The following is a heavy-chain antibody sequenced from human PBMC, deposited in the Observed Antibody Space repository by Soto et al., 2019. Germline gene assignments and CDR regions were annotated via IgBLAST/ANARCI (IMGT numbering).Heavy chain of an antibody. CDR3: ARSIAAAGHFDY. V-gene: IGHV4-61*01. CDR1: GGSVSSGSYY. D-gene: IGHD6-13*01. Sequence: SETLSLTCTVSGGSVSSGSYYWSWIRQPPGKALEWIGYIYYSGSTNYNPSLKSRVTISVDTSKNQFSLKLSSVTAADTAVYYCARSIAAAGHFDYWGQGTLVTVSS. J-gene: IGHJ4*02. CDR2: IYYSGST.